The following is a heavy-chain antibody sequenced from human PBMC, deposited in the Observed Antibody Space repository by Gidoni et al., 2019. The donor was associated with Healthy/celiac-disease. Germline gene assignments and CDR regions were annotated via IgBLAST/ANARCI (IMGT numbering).Heavy chain of an antibody. D-gene: IGHD5-12*01. CDR3: ARPSRTVATRGYYYYGMDV. J-gene: IGHJ6*02. V-gene: IGHV1-2*02. Sequence: QVQRVQSGAEVKKPGASVKVSSKASGCTFTGYYRHWVRQAPGQGLEWKGWSNPNSGGTNYAQKFQGRVTMTRDTSIRTAYMELSRLRSDDTAVYYCARPSRTVATRGYYYYGMDVWGQGTTVTVSS. CDR1: GCTFTGYY. CDR2: SNPNSGGT.